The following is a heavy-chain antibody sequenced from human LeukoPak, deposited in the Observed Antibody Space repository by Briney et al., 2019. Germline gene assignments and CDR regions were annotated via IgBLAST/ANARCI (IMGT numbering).Heavy chain of an antibody. Sequence: SETLSLTCTVSGGSISSYYWSWIRQPPGKGLEWIGYIYYSGSTNYNPSLKSRVTISVDTSKNQFSLKLSSVTAADTAVYYCASAMVRGVNYFDYWGQGTLVPSPQ. CDR2: IYYSGST. V-gene: IGHV4-59*08. CDR3: ASAMVRGVNYFDY. J-gene: IGHJ4*02. CDR1: GGSISSYY. D-gene: IGHD3-10*01.